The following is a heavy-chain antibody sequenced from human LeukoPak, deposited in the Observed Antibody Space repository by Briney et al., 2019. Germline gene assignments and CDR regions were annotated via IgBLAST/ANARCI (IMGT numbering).Heavy chain of an antibody. CDR2: ISWNSGSI. CDR1: GFTFDDYA. Sequence: PGGSLRLSCAASGFTFDDYAMHWVRQAPGKGLEWVSGISWNSGSIGYADSVKGRFTISRDNAKNSLYLQMNSLRAEDMAVYYCAKDNYYDSSGYIDYWGQGTLVTVSS. J-gene: IGHJ4*02. V-gene: IGHV3-9*03. D-gene: IGHD3-22*01. CDR3: AKDNYYDSSGYIDY.